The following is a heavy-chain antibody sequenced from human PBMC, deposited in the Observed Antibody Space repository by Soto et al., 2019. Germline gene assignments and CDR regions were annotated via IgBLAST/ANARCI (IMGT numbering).Heavy chain of an antibody. V-gene: IGHV1-18*01. Sequence: VKVSCKASGYTFSSYGIGWVRQAPGQGLEWMGWISVYNGNTEYAQKLQGRVIMTTDTSTSTAYMELRSLRSDDTAIYYCARDEGSAAPFYMDVWGKGTTVTVSS. CDR1: GYTFSSYG. CDR3: ARDEGSAAPFYMDV. CDR2: ISVYNGNT. J-gene: IGHJ6*03. D-gene: IGHD6-25*01.